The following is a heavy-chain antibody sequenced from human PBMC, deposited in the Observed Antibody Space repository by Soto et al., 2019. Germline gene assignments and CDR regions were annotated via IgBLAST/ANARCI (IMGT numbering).Heavy chain of an antibody. Sequence: QVQLLQSGAEVKKPGASVKVSCQAAGYTFSTYAMHWVRQAPGQGLEWMGWINGGNGNTKYSQKFQGRLTVTRDTSAATAYMELSSLTSGYTAVYYCAREFLGRFGVDRLDYWGQGTLVTVSS. CDR1: GYTFSTYA. CDR2: INGGNGNT. D-gene: IGHD3-3*01. CDR3: AREFLGRFGVDRLDY. V-gene: IGHV1-3*01. J-gene: IGHJ4*02.